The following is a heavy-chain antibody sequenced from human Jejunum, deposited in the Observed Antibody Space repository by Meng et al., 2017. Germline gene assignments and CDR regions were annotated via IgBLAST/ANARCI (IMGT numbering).Heavy chain of an antibody. CDR2: INRDGGGG. J-gene: IGHJ5*02. CDR1: RFIMRSHY. Sequence: VVLVESGGRAVPPEASRVVSVAVPRFIMRSHYMHWVRQAQGRGLEWVSRINRDGGGGKYADFVRGRFTISRDNAMNMLYLSMNSLTAEDTAVYYCVCFGGFSGFDPWGQGTLVTVSS. D-gene: IGHD3-10*01. V-gene: IGHV3-74*03. CDR3: VCFGGFSGFDP.